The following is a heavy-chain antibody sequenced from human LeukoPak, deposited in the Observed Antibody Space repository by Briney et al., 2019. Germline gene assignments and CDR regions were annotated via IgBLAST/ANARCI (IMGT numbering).Heavy chain of an antibody. V-gene: IGHV4-39*01. CDR3: ARQVRDSSPGLYFDY. CDR1: GGSISSSSYY. CDR2: FYYSGST. J-gene: IGHJ4*02. D-gene: IGHD3-22*01. Sequence: PSETLSLTCTVSGGSISSSSYYWGWIRQPPGKGLEWIGSFYYSGSTYYNPSLKSRVTISVDTSKNQFSLKLSSVTAADTAVYYCARQVRDSSPGLYFDYWGQGTLVTVSS.